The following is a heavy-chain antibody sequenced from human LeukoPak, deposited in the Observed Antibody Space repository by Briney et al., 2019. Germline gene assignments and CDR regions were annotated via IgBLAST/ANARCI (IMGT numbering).Heavy chain of an antibody. V-gene: IGHV3-15*01. Sequence: GGSLRLSCAASGFTVSSNYMNWVRQAPGKGLEWVGRIKSKTDGGTTDYAAPVKGRFTISRDDSKNTLYLQMNSLKTEDTAVYYCTAEYYYDSSGYSDPHEYFQHWGQGTLVTVSS. CDR1: GFTVSSNY. D-gene: IGHD3-22*01. J-gene: IGHJ1*01. CDR3: TAEYYYDSSGYSDPHEYFQH. CDR2: IKSKTDGGTT.